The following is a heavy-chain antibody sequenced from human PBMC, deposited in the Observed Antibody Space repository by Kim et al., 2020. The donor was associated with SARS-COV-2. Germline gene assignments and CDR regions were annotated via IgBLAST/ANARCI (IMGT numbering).Heavy chain of an antibody. CDR1: GGTFSSYA. D-gene: IGHD3-10*01. J-gene: IGHJ3*02. CDR2: IIPLFGTA. CDR3: AGPYPRGAFDI. V-gene: IGHV1-69*13. Sequence: SVKVSCKASGGTFSSYAISWVRQAPGQGLEWMGGIIPLFGTANYAQKFQGRVTITADESTSTAYMELSSLRSEDTAVYYCAGPYPRGAFDIWGQGTMVTVSS.